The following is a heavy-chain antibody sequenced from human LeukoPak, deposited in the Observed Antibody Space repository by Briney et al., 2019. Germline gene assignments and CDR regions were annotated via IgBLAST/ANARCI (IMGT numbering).Heavy chain of an antibody. J-gene: IGHJ4*02. CDR3: ARDPQYYYYDSGDY. V-gene: IGHV3-7*03. D-gene: IGHD3-22*01. Sequence: GGSLRLSCAASGFSFSSYWMNWVRQAPGKGLEWVANIKHDGGEKYYEDSVKGRFTISRDNAMNSLYLQMNSLRAEDTAVYYCARDPQYYYYDSGDYWGQGTLVTVSS. CDR1: GFSFSSYW. CDR2: IKHDGGEK.